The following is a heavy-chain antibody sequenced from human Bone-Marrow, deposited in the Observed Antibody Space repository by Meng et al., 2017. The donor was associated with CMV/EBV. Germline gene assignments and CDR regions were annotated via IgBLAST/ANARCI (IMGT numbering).Heavy chain of an antibody. CDR2: IRYDGNNK. D-gene: IGHD3-16*01. CDR1: GFTFSSYG. J-gene: IGHJ6*02. V-gene: IGHV3-30*02. Sequence: GESLKISCAASGFTFSSYGMHWVRQAPGKGLEWVAFIRYDGNNKNYADSVKGRFTISRDNAKNSLYLQMNSLRAEDTAVYSCARGGRLGYYYGMDVWGQGTTVTVSS. CDR3: ARGGRLGYYYGMDV.